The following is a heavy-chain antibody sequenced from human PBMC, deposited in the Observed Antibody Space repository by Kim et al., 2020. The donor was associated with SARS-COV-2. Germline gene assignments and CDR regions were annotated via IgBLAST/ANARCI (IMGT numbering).Heavy chain of an antibody. CDR2: IKQDGSEK. Sequence: GGSLRLSCAASGFTFSSYWMSWVRQAPGKGLEWVANIKQDGSEKYYVDSVKGRFTISRDNAKNSLYLQMNSLRAEDTAVYYCARARVDDYVWGSYLFDYYYYGMDVWGQGTTVTVSS. V-gene: IGHV3-7*01. CDR3: ARARVDDYVWGSYLFDYYYYGMDV. CDR1: GFTFSSYW. D-gene: IGHD3-16*02. J-gene: IGHJ6*02.